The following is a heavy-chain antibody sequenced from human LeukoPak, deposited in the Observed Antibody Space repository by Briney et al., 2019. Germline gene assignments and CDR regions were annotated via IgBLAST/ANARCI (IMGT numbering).Heavy chain of an antibody. J-gene: IGHJ5*02. Sequence: GASVKVSCKASGYTFTNYGITWVRQAPGQGLEWMGWISAYKGNTNYAQKFQGRVTMTTDASTSTAYMELRSLRSDDTAVYYCARAGGWEYAEYERRFDPWGQGTLVTVSS. V-gene: IGHV1-18*01. CDR2: ISAYKGNT. CDR3: ARAGGWEYAEYERRFDP. CDR1: GYTFTNYG. D-gene: IGHD1-26*01.